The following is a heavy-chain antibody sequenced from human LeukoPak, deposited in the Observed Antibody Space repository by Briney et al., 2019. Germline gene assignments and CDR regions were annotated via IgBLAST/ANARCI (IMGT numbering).Heavy chain of an antibody. CDR2: ISSRSSYM. Sequence: GGSLRLSCAATGFNFGVYNMNWVRQAPGKGLEWVSSISSRSSYMDYTDSVRGRFTVSRDNAQDTLYLQMTGLRVEDTAVYYCAREVGGVVVVGGGQGTLVTVSS. J-gene: IGHJ4*02. D-gene: IGHD3-22*01. CDR1: GFNFGVYN. V-gene: IGHV3-21*01. CDR3: AREVGGVVVVG.